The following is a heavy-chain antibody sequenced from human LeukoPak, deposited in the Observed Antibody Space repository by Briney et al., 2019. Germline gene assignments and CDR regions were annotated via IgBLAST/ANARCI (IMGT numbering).Heavy chain of an antibody. J-gene: IGHJ4*02. Sequence: GGSLRLSCAASGFTLRSNYMSWVRQAPGKGLEWVSVIYSGGSTYYADSVKGRFTISRDNSKNTLYLQMNSLRVEDTAVYYCAKIAAAAPFDYGAREPWVPVSS. CDR1: GFTLRSNY. CDR2: IYSGGST. CDR3: AKIAAAAPFDY. D-gene: IGHD6-25*01. V-gene: IGHV3-66*01.